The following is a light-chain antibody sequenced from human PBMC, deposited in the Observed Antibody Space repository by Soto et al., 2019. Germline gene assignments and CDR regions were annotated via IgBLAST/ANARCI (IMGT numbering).Light chain of an antibody. V-gene: IGKV3-15*01. Sequence: EIVMTQSPATLSVSPRERATLSCRASQTVSVNLAWYQQKPGQAPRLLIYGPSTRATGVPARFSGSGSGTEFTLTISSLQSEDFAVYYCQQYNDWPPFTFGPGTRVDIK. CDR3: QQYNDWPPFT. CDR2: GPS. CDR1: QTVSVN. J-gene: IGKJ3*01.